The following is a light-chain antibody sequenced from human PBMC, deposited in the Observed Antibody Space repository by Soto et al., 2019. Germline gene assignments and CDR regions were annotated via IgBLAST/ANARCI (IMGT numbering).Light chain of an antibody. J-gene: IGLJ2*01. CDR2: LNSDGSH. Sequence: QPVLTQSPSASASLGASVKLTCTLSSGHSSYAIAWHQQQPEKGPRYLMKLNSDGSHSKGDGIPDRFSGSSSGAERYLTISSLQSEDEADYYCQTWGTGSEVVFGGGTNLTVL. V-gene: IGLV4-69*01. CDR1: SGHSSYA. CDR3: QTWGTGSEVV.